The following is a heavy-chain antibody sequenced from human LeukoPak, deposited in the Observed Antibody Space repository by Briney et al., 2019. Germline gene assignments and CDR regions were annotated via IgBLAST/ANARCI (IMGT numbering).Heavy chain of an antibody. J-gene: IGHJ5*02. CDR3: ARDLGYHDSSGYRNWFDP. D-gene: IGHD3-22*01. CDR2: IFYTGNT. CDR1: GGSISDYY. V-gene: IGHV4-59*12. Sequence: PSETLSLTCTVSGGSISDYYWNWIRQPPGKGLEWIGYIFYTGNTNYNPPLKSRVTISVDTSKNQFSLKLSSMTAADTAVYYCARDLGYHDSSGYRNWFDPWGQGILVTVSS.